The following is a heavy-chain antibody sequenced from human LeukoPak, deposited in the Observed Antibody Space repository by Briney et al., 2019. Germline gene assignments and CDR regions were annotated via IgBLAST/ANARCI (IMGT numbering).Heavy chain of an antibody. Sequence: GASVKVSCKASGYTFTSYGISWVRQAPGQGLEWMGIINPSGGSTTYAQKFQGRVTTTRDMSTSTVYMELSSLRSEDTAVYYCARGGYSSPRGWFDPWGQGTLVTVSS. D-gene: IGHD6-13*01. CDR2: INPSGGST. J-gene: IGHJ5*02. V-gene: IGHV1-46*01. CDR1: GYTFTSYG. CDR3: ARGGYSSPRGWFDP.